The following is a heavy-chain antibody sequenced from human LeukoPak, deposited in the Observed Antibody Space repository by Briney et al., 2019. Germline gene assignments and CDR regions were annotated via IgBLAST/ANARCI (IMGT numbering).Heavy chain of an antibody. CDR2: ICGDAFSA. V-gene: IGHV3-64D*06. CDR3: VRDVDYYASGSYLGYFDY. D-gene: IGHD3-10*01. CDR1: GFTFTGYA. Sequence: PGGSLRLSCSASGFTFTGYAMHWVRQAPGKGLEYVSGICGDAFSAFYGDSMKDRVTISRDNSKSTVHLQMTSLRVEDTAVYFCVRDVDYYASGSYLGYFDYWGQGTLVTVSS. J-gene: IGHJ4*02.